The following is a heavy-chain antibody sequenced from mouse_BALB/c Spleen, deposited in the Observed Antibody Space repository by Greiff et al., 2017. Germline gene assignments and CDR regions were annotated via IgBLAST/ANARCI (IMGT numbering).Heavy chain of an antibody. D-gene: IGHD1-1*01. V-gene: IGHV14-1*02. CDR2: IDPENGNT. J-gene: IGHJ1*01. Sequence: EVQLQQSGAELVRPGALVKLSCKASGFNIKDYYMHWVKQRPEQGLEWIGWIDPENGNTIYDPKFQGKASITADTSSNTAYLQLSSLTSEDTAVYYCARIYYYGSSYGWYFDVWGAGTTVTVSS. CDR1: GFNIKDYY. CDR3: ARIYYYGSSYGWYFDV.